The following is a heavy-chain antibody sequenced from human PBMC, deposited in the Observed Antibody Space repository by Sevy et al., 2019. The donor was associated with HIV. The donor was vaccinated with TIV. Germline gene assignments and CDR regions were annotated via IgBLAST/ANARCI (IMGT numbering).Heavy chain of an antibody. Sequence: GGSLRLSCVVSGFTFSKYPMNWVRQAPGKGLEWVSSISSSSNYIYYGDSVKGRFTSSRDNAKNSLYLQMNSLRADDTAVYYFVRDGGCSSSSCLLYFDYWGQGILVTVSS. D-gene: IGHD2-15*01. CDR1: GFTFSKYP. CDR3: VRDGGCSSSSCLLYFDY. CDR2: ISSSSNYI. V-gene: IGHV3-21*01. J-gene: IGHJ4*02.